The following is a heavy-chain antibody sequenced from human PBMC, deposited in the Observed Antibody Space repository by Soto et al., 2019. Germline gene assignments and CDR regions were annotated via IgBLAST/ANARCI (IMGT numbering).Heavy chain of an antibody. J-gene: IGHJ4*02. CDR3: ARDSRGRFGSGSYYSVY. CDR1: GFTVSSNY. Sequence: GGSLRLSCAASGFTVSSNYMSWVRQAPGKGLEWVSVIYSGGSTYYADSVKGRFTISRDNSKNTLYLQMNSLRAEDTAVYYCARDSRGRFGSGSYYSVYWGQGTLVTSPQ. D-gene: IGHD3-10*01. V-gene: IGHV3-53*01. CDR2: IYSGGST.